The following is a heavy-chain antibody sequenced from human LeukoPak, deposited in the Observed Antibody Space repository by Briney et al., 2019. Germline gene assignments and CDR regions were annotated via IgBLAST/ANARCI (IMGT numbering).Heavy chain of an antibody. V-gene: IGHV3-23*01. CDR1: GFTFSSYA. Sequence: GGSLRLSCAASGFTFSSYAMSWVRQAPGKGLEWVSGIGCSGGNTYYADSVKGRFTISRDNSKNTVYLQMNSLRAEDTAVYYCAGRYYYDSSGYYPFDYWGQGTLVTVSS. CDR2: IGCSGGNT. D-gene: IGHD3-22*01. J-gene: IGHJ4*02. CDR3: AGRYYYDSSGYYPFDY.